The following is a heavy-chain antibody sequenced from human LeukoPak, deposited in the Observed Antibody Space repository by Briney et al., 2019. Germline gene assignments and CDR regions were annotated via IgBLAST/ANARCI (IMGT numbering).Heavy chain of an antibody. Sequence: GGSLRVSCVASGYTVSSNSMCWVRAAPGKGLVWVSIIYSGGNTYYADSVKGRSTISRHNSMNTLYLQTNSLRAEDTAVYYCAKGELGELLGLGDYWGQGALVTVSS. CDR2: IYSGGNT. V-gene: IGHV3-53*04. CDR3: AKGELGELLGLGDY. D-gene: IGHD1-26*01. CDR1: GYTVSSNS. J-gene: IGHJ4*02.